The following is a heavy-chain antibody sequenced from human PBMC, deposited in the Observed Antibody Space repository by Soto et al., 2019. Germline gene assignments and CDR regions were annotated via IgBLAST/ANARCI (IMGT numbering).Heavy chain of an antibody. D-gene: IGHD5-12*01. CDR1: GGSITVYY. V-gene: IGHV4-4*07. CDR2: IYTSGTT. CDR3: AKNRLAGLSYY. J-gene: IGHJ4*02. Sequence: SETLSLTCTVSGGSITVYYLNWIRQPAGKGLEWIGHIYTSGTTNYNPSFKSRVTMSLDTSQNQFSLRLTSVTAADTAVYYCAKNRLAGLSYYWGQGTLVTVSS.